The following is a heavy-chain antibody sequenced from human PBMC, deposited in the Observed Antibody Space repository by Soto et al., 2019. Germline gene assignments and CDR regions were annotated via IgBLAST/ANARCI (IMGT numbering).Heavy chain of an antibody. CDR2: IYPGDSDT. V-gene: IGHV5-51*01. D-gene: IGHD2-15*01. CDR3: ASFRLGYCSGGSCYGFDY. Sequence: GESLKISCKGSGYSFTSYWIGWVRQMPGKGLEWMGIIYPGDSDTRYSPSFQGQVTISADKSISTAYLQWGSLKASDTAMYYCASFRLGYCSGGSCYGFDYWGQGTLVTVSS. CDR1: GYSFTSYW. J-gene: IGHJ4*02.